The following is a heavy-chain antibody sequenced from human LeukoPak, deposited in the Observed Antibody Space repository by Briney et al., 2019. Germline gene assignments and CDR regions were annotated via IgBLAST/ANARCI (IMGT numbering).Heavy chain of an antibody. V-gene: IGHV3-66*01. CDR3: ARDSSNYVYYYGMDV. CDR2: IYSGGST. D-gene: IGHD3-10*01. Sequence: GGSLRLSCAASGFTVSSNYMSWVRQAPGKGLEWVSVIYSGGSTYCADSVKGRFTISRDNSKNTLYLQMNSLRAEDTAVYYCARDSSNYVYYYGMDVWGQGTTVTVSS. CDR1: GFTVSSNY. J-gene: IGHJ6*02.